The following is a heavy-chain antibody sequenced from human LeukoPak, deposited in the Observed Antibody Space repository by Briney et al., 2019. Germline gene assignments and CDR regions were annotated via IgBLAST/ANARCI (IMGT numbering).Heavy chain of an antibody. CDR3: AREYESGTYFDY. CDR1: GFTFSSFA. D-gene: IGHD3-10*01. Sequence: GGSLRLSCAASGFTFSSFAMSWVRQAPGKGLEWVSGISGSGGSTYYADSVKGRFTISRDNSKNTLYPQMNSLRAEDTAIYYCAREYESGTYFDYWGQGTLVTVSS. CDR2: ISGSGGST. V-gene: IGHV3-23*01. J-gene: IGHJ4*02.